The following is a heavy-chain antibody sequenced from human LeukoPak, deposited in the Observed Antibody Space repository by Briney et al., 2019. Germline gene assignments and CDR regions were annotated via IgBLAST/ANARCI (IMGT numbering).Heavy chain of an antibody. V-gene: IGHV1-46*01. Sequence: ASVKVSCKASGYTFTRYYMHWVRQAPGQGFEWMGIIHPSSGSTSYAQKFEGRVTLTRDTSISTAYMELSRLRSDDTAVYYCATGERLVPAAMWFDYWGQGTLVTVSS. J-gene: IGHJ4*02. CDR3: ATGERLVPAAMWFDY. CDR1: GYTFTRYY. D-gene: IGHD2-2*01. CDR2: IHPSSGST.